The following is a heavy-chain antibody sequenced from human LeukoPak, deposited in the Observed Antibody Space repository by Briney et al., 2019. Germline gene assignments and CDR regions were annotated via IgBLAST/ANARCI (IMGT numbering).Heavy chain of an antibody. J-gene: IGHJ4*02. CDR3: ARDSFRGSYSDY. CDR1: EFTFTSYE. Sequence: GGSLRLSCAASEFTFTSYEMNWVRQAPGKGLEWVSYISSSGSTIYYADSVKGRFTISRDNAKNSLYLQMNSLRAGDTAVYYCARDSFRGSYSDYWGQGTLVTVSS. D-gene: IGHD1-26*01. V-gene: IGHV3-48*03. CDR2: ISSSGSTI.